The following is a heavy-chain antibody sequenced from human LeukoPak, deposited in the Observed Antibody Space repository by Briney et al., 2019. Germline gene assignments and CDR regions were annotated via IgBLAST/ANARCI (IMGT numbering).Heavy chain of an antibody. J-gene: IGHJ5*02. CDR3: ARENPRDNWFDP. CDR2: IYSSEIT. V-gene: IGHV4-59*01. CDR1: GGSISGYY. Sequence: SETLSLTCTVSGGSISGYYWSWIRQPPGKRLEWIGYIYSSEITNYDPSLKSRVTLSLDTSGNQFSLKVTSVTAADTAVYYCARENPRDNWFDPWGQGTLVTVSS.